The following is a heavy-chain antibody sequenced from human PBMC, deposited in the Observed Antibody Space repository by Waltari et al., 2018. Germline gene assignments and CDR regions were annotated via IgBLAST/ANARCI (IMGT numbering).Heavy chain of an antibody. Sequence: EVQLLESGGGLVETGGALRLPCPAFGFTFSSKAMTWVRQSPGKGLEWVSSLSGTGDRTSYADSVKGRFTISRDNSKSMLYLQMNSLTAEDTAVYYCAKEKALVRSCSDSWGQGTLVTVSS. D-gene: IGHD2-2*01. J-gene: IGHJ4*02. CDR2: LSGTGDRT. CDR1: GFTFSSKA. V-gene: IGHV3-23*01. CDR3: AKEKALVRSCSDS.